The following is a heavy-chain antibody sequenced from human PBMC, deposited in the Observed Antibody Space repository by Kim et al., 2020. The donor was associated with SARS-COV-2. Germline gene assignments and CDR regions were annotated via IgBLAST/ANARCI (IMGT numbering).Heavy chain of an antibody. V-gene: IGHV1-69*13. CDR1: GGTFSSYA. Sequence: SVKVSCKASGGTFSSYAISWVRQAPGQGLEWMGGIIPIFGTANYAQKFQGRVTITADESTSTAYMELSSLRSEDTAVYYCARDPQQQLVYYYYGMDVWGQGTTVTVSS. J-gene: IGHJ6*02. D-gene: IGHD6-13*01. CDR3: ARDPQQQLVYYYYGMDV. CDR2: IIPIFGTA.